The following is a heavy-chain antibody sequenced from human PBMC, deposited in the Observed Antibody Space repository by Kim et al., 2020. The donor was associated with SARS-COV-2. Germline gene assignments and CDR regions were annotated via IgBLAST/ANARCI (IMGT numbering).Heavy chain of an antibody. CDR2: ISSSSSYI. CDR1: GFTFSSYS. Sequence: GGSLRLSCAASGFTFSSYSMNWVRQAPGKGLEWVSSISSSSSYIYYADSVKGRFTISRDNAKNSLYLQMNSLRAEDTAVYYCARDDSSGYYVDAFDIWGQGTMVTVSS. D-gene: IGHD3-22*01. CDR3: ARDDSSGYYVDAFDI. J-gene: IGHJ3*02. V-gene: IGHV3-21*01.